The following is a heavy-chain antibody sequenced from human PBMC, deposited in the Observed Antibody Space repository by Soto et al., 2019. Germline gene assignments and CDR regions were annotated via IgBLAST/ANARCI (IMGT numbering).Heavy chain of an antibody. J-gene: IGHJ6*02. D-gene: IGHD6-19*01. Sequence: QVQLVQSGAEVKKPGASVTVSCKVSAYSLTDFSIHWVRQAPGKRLEWMGGFDPEDGKTIYGQRFQGRVTMTEDTSTDTLYMELSSLRSEDTAVYYCATDLSGFNSGWYVHYGLDVWGQGTTVTVSS. V-gene: IGHV1-24*01. CDR2: FDPEDGKT. CDR3: ATDLSGFNSGWYVHYGLDV. CDR1: AYSLTDFS.